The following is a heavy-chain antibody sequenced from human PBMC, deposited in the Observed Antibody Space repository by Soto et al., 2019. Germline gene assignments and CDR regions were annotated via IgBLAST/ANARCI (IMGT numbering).Heavy chain of an antibody. CDR2: IYYSGST. Sequence: TETLSLTCTVSGDSISRYYWSWIRQPPGKGLEWIGYIYYSGSTNYNPSLKSRVTISVDTSKNQFSLKLSSVTAADTAVYYCARERLNIYGSAYATHVWCPATT. V-gene: IGHV4-59*01. CDR1: GDSISRYY. J-gene: IGHJ6*02. D-gene: IGHD3-10*01. CDR3: ARERLNIYGSAYATHV.